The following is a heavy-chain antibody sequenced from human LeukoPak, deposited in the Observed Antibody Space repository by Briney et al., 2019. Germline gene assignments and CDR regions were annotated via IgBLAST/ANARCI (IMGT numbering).Heavy chain of an antibody. Sequence: GGSLRLSCAASGFSFSGHWMNWVSQPPGKGLEWVANIKADGSEKYYVDSVKGRFTISRDDAKRTVDLQMDNPRAEDTAIYYCAYRNNFEYWGQGALVTVSS. V-gene: IGHV3-7*05. D-gene: IGHD1-26*01. J-gene: IGHJ4*02. CDR3: AYRNNFEY. CDR2: IKADGSEK. CDR1: GFSFSGHW.